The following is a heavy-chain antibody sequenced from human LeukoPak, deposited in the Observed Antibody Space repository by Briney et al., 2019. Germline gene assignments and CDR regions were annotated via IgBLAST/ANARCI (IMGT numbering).Heavy chain of an antibody. D-gene: IGHD4-17*01. CDR1: GGSISSHY. CDR3: ARDLGSLDYGDYVVWFDP. CDR2: IYTSGRN. J-gene: IGHJ5*02. V-gene: IGHV4-4*07. Sequence: SEPLSLTCTVSGGSISSHYWSWIRQPAGKGLEWIGRIYTSGRNNYNPSLKSRVTMSVDTSKTQFSLKLSSVTAADTAVYYCARDLGSLDYGDYVVWFDPWGQGTLVTVSS.